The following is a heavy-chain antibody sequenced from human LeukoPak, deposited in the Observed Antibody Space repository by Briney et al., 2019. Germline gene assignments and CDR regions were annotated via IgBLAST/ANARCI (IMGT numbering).Heavy chain of an antibody. CDR1: GGSFSGYY. J-gene: IGHJ5*02. V-gene: IGHV4-38-2*01. D-gene: IGHD6-13*01. Sequence: SETLSLTCAVYGGSFSGYYWAWIRQPPGTGLEWIGSIFHSGDTYYNPSLKSRVALSVDTSKNQFSLRLTSVTAADTALYYCARRDGSSWYNWFDPWGQGILVTVSS. CDR2: IFHSGDT. CDR3: ARRDGSSWYNWFDP.